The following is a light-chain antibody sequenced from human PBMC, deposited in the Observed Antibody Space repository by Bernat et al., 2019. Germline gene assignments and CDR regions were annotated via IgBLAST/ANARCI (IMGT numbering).Light chain of an antibody. Sequence: QSVLTQPPSVSAAPGQKVTISCSGSSSNIGNNYVSWYQQLPGTAPKLLIYENSKRPSGIPDRFSGSKSGTSATLGITGLQTGDEADYYCGTWDSSLSALVFGGGTKLTVL. CDR2: ENS. CDR1: SSNIGNNY. J-gene: IGLJ2*01. CDR3: GTWDSSLSALV. V-gene: IGLV1-51*02.